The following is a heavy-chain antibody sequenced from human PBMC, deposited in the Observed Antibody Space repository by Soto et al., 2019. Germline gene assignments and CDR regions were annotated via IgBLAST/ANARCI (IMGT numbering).Heavy chain of an antibody. CDR3: ATMVVVVTGLNCFDP. CDR1: GGSIRSADYY. V-gene: IGHV4-31*03. CDR2: IHYSGNT. J-gene: IGHJ5*02. Sequence: PSETLSLTCTVSGGSIRSADYYWNWIRQHPGKGLEWIGNIHYSGNTHYNPSLKSRVIISVDTSKNQFSLKLSSVTAADTGVYYCATMVVVVTGLNCFDPWGQGTLVTVSS. D-gene: IGHD2-2*01.